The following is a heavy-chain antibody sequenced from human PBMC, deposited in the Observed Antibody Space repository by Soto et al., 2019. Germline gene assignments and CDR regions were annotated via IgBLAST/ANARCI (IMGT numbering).Heavy chain of an antibody. J-gene: IGHJ6*02. V-gene: IGHV3-48*01. D-gene: IGHD3-10*01. CDR1: GLTFSSYS. CDR2: ISSSSSTI. CDR3: AFGEESRYYYYGMDV. Sequence: EVQLVESGGGLVQRGGSLRLSCAASGLTFSSYSMNWVRQAPGKGREWVSYISSSSSTIYYADSVKGRFTISRDNAKNSLYLQMNSLRAEDTAGYYCAFGEESRYYYYGMDVWGLGTTVTVSS.